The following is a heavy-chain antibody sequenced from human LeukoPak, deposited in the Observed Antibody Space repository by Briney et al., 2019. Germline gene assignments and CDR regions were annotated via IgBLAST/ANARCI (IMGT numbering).Heavy chain of an antibody. V-gene: IGHV5-51*01. D-gene: IGHD3-22*01. CDR3: ARPNSFDYYDSGIFDY. CDR1: GYSFTSYW. CDR2: IYPGDSDT. J-gene: IGHJ4*02. Sequence: GESLKISCKGSGYSFTSYWIGWVRQMLGKGLEWMGIIYPGDSDTRYSPSFQGQVTISADKSISTAYLQWSSLKASDTAMYYCARPNSFDYYDSGIFDYWGQGTLVTVSS.